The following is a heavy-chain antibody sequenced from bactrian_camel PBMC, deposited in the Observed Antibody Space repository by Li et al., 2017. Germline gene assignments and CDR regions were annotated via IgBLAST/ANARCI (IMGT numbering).Heavy chain of an antibody. CDR2: RVSDGST. V-gene: IGHV3S67*01. Sequence: DVQLVESGGDSVQPGGSLKLSCAASGFTVRTYCMGWFRQAPGKEREGVVSRVSDGSTNYADSVKGRFTISRDNAKNTLYLQLNSLTREDSAMYYCASDASNYIYYYWGQGTQVTVS. CDR3: ASDASNYIYYY. CDR1: GFTVRTYC. J-gene: IGHJ4*01. D-gene: IGHD1*01.